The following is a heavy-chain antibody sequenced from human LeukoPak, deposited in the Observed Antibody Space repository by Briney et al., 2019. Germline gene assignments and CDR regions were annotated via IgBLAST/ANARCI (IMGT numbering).Heavy chain of an antibody. CDR3: AKNGITGTTYRYNWLDP. CDR2: ISGSGGST. CDR1: GFTFSSYA. V-gene: IGHV3-23*01. J-gene: IGHJ5*02. Sequence: PGGSLRLSCAASGFTFSSYAMSWVRQAPGKGLEWVSAISGSGGSTYYADSVKGRFTISRDNSKNTLYLQMNSLRVEDTAVYYCAKNGITGTTYRYNWLDPWGQGTLVTVSS. D-gene: IGHD1-7*01.